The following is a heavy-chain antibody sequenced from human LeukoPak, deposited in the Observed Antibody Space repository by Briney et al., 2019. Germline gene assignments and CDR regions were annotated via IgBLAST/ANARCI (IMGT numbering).Heavy chain of an antibody. J-gene: IGHJ4*02. CDR3: HLGYGGNSILLDY. V-gene: IGHV1-8*01. CDR1: GYTFTSYD. CDR2: MNPNSGNT. D-gene: IGHD4-23*01. Sequence: GASVKVSCKASGYTFTSYDINWVRQATGQGLEWMGWMNPNSGNTGYAQKFQGRVTMTRDTSTSTVYMELSSLRSEDTAVYYCHLGYGGNSILLDYWGQGTLVTVSS.